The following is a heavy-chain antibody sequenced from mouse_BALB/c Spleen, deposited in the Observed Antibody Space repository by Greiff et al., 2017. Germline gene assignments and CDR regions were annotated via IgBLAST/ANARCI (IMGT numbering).Heavy chain of an antibody. J-gene: IGHJ4*01. V-gene: IGHV6-6*02. Sequence: EVKVEESGGGLVQPGGSMKLSCVASGFTFSSYWMSWVRQSPEKGLEWVAEIRLKSDNYATHYAESVKGKFTISRDDSKSRLYLQMNSLRAEDTGIYYCTGAMDYWGQGTSVTVSS. CDR3: TGAMDY. CDR1: GFTFSSYW. CDR2: IRLKSDNYAT.